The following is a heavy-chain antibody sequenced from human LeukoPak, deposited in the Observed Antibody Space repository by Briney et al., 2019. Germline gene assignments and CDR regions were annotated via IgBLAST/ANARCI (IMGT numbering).Heavy chain of an antibody. D-gene: IGHD3-10*01. CDR2: ISYDGSNK. CDR1: GFTFSSYA. J-gene: IGHJ3*02. CDR3: ARDSDETFDI. Sequence: PGGSLRLSCAASGFTFSSYAMHWVRQAPGKGLEWVAVISYDGSNKYYADSVKGRFTISRDNSKNTLYLQMNSPRAEDTAVYYCARDSDETFDIWGQGTMVTVSS. V-gene: IGHV3-30-3*01.